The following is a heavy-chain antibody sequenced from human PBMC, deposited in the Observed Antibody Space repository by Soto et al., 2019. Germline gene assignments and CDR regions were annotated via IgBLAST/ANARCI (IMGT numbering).Heavy chain of an antibody. Sequence: SVKVSCKASGGTFSSYTISWVRQAPGQGLEWMGRIIPIRGIANYAQKFQGRVTITADKSTSTAYMELSSLRSEDTAVYYCARFERGYCSSTSCYAPDYWGQGTLVT. V-gene: IGHV1-69*02. J-gene: IGHJ4*02. D-gene: IGHD2-2*01. CDR2: IIPIRGIA. CDR3: ARFERGYCSSTSCYAPDY. CDR1: GGTFSSYT.